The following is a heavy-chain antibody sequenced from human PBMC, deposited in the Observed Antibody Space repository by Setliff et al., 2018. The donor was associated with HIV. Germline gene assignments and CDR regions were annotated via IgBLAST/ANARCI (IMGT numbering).Heavy chain of an antibody. Sequence: ASVKVSCKASGYTLTDHFIHWVRQAPGQGLEWMGWISPYNGDTRFAQSLQGRVTLTTDTSTNTAYMEMRTLRSDDTAVYYCVRGVTRDISGYYRDEYFQHWGQGTPVTVSS. J-gene: IGHJ1*01. CDR3: VRGVTRDISGYYRDEYFQH. D-gene: IGHD3-22*01. CDR2: ISPYNGDT. V-gene: IGHV1-18*04. CDR1: GYTLTDHF.